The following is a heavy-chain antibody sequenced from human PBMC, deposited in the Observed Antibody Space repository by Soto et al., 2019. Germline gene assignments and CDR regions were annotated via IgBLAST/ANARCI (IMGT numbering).Heavy chain of an antibody. CDR2: IRSKANSYAT. D-gene: IGHD3-10*01. CDR1: GFIFRSYF. V-gene: IGHV3-73*01. Sequence: GGSLRLSCAASGFIFRSYFMSWVRQASGKGLEWVGRIRSKANSYATAYAASVKGRFTISRDNSKSTLYLQMTSLRAEDTALYYCAKDLPGELLPTCFDSWGPGTLVTVSS. J-gene: IGHJ5*01. CDR3: AKDLPGELLPTCFDS.